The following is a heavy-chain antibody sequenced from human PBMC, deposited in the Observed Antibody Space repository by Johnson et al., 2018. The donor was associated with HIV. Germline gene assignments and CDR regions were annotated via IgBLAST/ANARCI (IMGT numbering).Heavy chain of an antibody. CDR3: ARGKGAAAAEAFDI. CDR2: ISYDGSNK. Sequence: QVQLVESGGGVVQPGRSLRLSCAASGFTFSSYAMHWVRQAPGKGLEWVAVISYDGSNKYYADSVKGRFTISRDNSKNTLYLQMNSLRAEDTAVYYCARGKGAAAAEAFDIWGQGTMVTVSS. J-gene: IGHJ3*02. CDR1: GFTFSSYA. V-gene: IGHV3-30-3*01. D-gene: IGHD6-13*01.